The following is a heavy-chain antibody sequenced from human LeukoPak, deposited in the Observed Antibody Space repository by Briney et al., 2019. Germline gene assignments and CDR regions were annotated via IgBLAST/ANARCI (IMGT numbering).Heavy chain of an antibody. D-gene: IGHD2-2*01. CDR3: ASAAMGAVDY. CDR2: IYSGGST. J-gene: IGHJ4*02. CDR1: GFTVSSNY. Sequence: GESLKISCAASGFTVSSNYMSWVRQAPGKGLEWVSVIYSGGSTYYADSVKGRFTISRDNSKNTLYLQMNSLRAEDTAVYYCASAAMGAVDYWGQGTLVTVSS. V-gene: IGHV3-53*01.